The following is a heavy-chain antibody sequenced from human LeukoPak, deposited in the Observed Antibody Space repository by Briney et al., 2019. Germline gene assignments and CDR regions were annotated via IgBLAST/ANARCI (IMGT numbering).Heavy chain of an antibody. V-gene: IGHV3-48*01. CDR3: AKLVAATGYAFDI. CDR1: GFTFNRYS. CDR2: ISSSSSTI. D-gene: IGHD2-15*01. J-gene: IGHJ3*02. Sequence: PGGSLRLFCAASGFTFNRYSMNWVRQAPGKGLEWVSYISSSSSTIYYADSVKGRFTISRDNAKNSLYLQMNSLRAEDTAVYYCAKLVAATGYAFDIWGQGTMVTVSS.